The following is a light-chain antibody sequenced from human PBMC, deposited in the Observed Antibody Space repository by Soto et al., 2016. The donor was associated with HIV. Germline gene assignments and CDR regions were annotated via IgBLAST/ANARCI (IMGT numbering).Light chain of an antibody. CDR2: KDT. V-gene: IGLV3-27*01. CDR3: YSAADNTLRI. Sequence: SYELTQPSSVLVSPGQTATITCSGDVLAKKYVRWFQQKPGQAPVLIIYKDTERPSGIPERFSGSSSGTTATLTISGAQVVDEADYYCYSAADNTLRIFGGGTRLTVL. J-gene: IGLJ2*01. CDR1: VLAKKY.